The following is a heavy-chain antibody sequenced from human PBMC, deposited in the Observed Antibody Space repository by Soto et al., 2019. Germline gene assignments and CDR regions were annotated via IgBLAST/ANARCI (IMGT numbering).Heavy chain of an antibody. J-gene: IGHJ6*03. CDR1: GFTFSTYA. V-gene: IGHV3-23*01. Sequence: EVQLLESGGGLVQPGGSLRLSCAASGFTFSTYAMSWVRQAPGKGLEWVSALTGGGDSTYYTESVKGRFTISRDKSKNTLYLQMNGLRAEDTAIYYCANHRPHPYYYYYYMDVWGKGTTVTVSS. CDR3: ANHRPHPYYYYYYMDV. CDR2: LTGGGDST.